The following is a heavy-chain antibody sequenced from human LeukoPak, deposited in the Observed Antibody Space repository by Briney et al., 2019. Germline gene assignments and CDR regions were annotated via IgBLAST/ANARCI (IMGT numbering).Heavy chain of an antibody. Sequence: ASVKVSCKASGYTFTGYYMHWVRQAPGQGLEWMGWINPNSGGTNYAQKFQGWVTMTRDTSISTAYMELSRLRSDDTAVYYCARGALEYCSSTSCYSWFDPWGQGTLVTVSS. CDR2: INPNSGGT. D-gene: IGHD2-2*01. J-gene: IGHJ5*02. CDR1: GYTFTGYY. CDR3: ARGALEYCSSTSCYSWFDP. V-gene: IGHV1-2*04.